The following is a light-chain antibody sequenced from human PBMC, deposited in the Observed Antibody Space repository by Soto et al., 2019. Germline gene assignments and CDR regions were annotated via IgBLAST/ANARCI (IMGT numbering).Light chain of an antibody. J-gene: IGKJ2*01. CDR2: GAS. V-gene: IGKV3-15*01. CDR3: QQYNSWPPMYT. CDR1: QSVGSN. Sequence: ETVMNQSPVTLSVSPGERATLSCRASQSVGSNLAWYQQKPGQAPRLLIYGASIRATGIPARFSGSGSGTEFTLTISSLQSEDCAVYSCQQYNSWPPMYTFGQGTKLEIK.